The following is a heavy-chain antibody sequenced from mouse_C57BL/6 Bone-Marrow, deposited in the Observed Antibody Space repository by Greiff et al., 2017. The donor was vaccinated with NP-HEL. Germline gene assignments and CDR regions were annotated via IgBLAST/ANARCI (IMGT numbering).Heavy chain of an antibody. CDR1: GFSLSTFGMG. CDR2: IWWDADK. Sequence: QVTLKVSGPGILQPSQTLSLTCSFSGFSLSTFGMGVGWIRQPSGKGLEWLAHIWWDADKYYNPALKSRLTISKDTSKNQVFLKIANVDTADTATYYCARMGDYYGSSYGPFAYWGQGTLVTVSA. V-gene: IGHV8-8*01. CDR3: ARMGDYYGSSYGPFAY. J-gene: IGHJ3*01. D-gene: IGHD1-1*01.